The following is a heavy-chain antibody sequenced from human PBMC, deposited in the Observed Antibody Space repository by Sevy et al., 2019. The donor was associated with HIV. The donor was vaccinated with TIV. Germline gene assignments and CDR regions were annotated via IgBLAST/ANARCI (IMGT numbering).Heavy chain of an antibody. CDR1: GFTFDDYA. CDR3: SRGLATADTPEYYFDY. Sequence: GGSLRLSCAASGFTFDDYAMSWFRQAPGKGLEWVAFIARNSYEAYGGTTEYAASVKGRFIISRDDSKSIAYLQMNSLKNEDTAVYYCSRGLATADTPEYYFDYWGQGTLVTVSS. D-gene: IGHD5-12*01. J-gene: IGHJ4*02. V-gene: IGHV3-49*03. CDR2: IARNSYEAYGGTT.